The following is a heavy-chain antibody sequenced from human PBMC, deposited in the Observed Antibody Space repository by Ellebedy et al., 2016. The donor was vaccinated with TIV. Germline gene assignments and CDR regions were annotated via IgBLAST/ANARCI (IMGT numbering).Heavy chain of an antibody. CDR3: ASALYGGNSGAPFDS. J-gene: IGHJ5*01. CDR1: GGTFSNYA. Sequence: AASVKVSCKASGGTFSNYAISWVRQAPGQGLEWMGVIIPLFGIPNYAQKFQGRVTITADKSTSTVYMGLSSLRSEDTAVYYCASALYGGNSGAPFDSWGQGTLVTVSS. CDR2: IIPLFGIP. D-gene: IGHD4-23*01. V-gene: IGHV1-69*10.